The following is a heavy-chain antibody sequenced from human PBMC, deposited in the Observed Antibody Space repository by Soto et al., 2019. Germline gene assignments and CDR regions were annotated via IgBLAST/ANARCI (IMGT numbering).Heavy chain of an antibody. D-gene: IGHD3-10*02. CDR2: INHIGVT. CDR3: ARDYVVDGRCSVPTCSYYYYYGMAV. J-gene: IGHJ6*02. V-gene: IGHV4-34*01. CDR1: GGSFSGYY. Sequence: SETLSLTCAVFGGSFSGYYWGWVRQPPGKGLEWSGDINHIGVTNYNPSLKSRVTISRDTSKNQLFLNLTSVTAADTAVYYCARDYVVDGRCSVPTCSYYYYYGMAVWGQGTTVTVSS.